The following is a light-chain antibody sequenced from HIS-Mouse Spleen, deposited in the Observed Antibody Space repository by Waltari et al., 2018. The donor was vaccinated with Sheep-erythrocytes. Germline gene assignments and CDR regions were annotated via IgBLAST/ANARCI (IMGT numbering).Light chain of an antibody. Sequence: QSALTQPRSVSGSPGQSVTISCTGTSSDFGGYNYVFWYQQHPGKAPNLMIYDVSKRPSGVPDRFSGSKSGNTASLTISGLQAEDEADYYCCSYAGSYNHVFATGTKVTVL. CDR3: CSYAGSYNHV. CDR1: SSDFGGYNY. V-gene: IGLV2-11*01. CDR2: DVS. J-gene: IGLJ1*01.